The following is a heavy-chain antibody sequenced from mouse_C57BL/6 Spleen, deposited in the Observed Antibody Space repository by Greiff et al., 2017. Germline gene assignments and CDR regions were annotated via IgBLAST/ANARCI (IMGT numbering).Heavy chain of an antibody. J-gene: IGHJ2*01. Sequence: QVQLQQPGAELVKPGASVKMSCKASGYTFTSYWITWVKQRPGQGLEWIGDIYPGSGSTNYNEKFKSKATLTVDKSSSTAYMQLSSLTSEDSAVYSCARWRCYGNPDGWGQGTTLTVSS. CDR1: GYTFTSYW. CDR3: ARWRCYGNPDG. CDR2: IYPGSGST. V-gene: IGHV1-55*01. D-gene: IGHD2-1*01.